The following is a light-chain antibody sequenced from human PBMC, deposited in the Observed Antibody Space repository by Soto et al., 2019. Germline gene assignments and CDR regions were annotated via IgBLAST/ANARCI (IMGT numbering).Light chain of an antibody. V-gene: IGLV2-14*01. Sequence: QSVLTQPASVSGSPGQSITISCTGTSSDVGGYNYVSWYQQHPGKAPKLMIYAVTDRPSGVSSRFSGSKSGTTASLTISVRQAEDEADYYCSSYTSSSTLFXTGTKVTVL. CDR2: AVT. CDR1: SSDVGGYNY. CDR3: SSYTSSSTL. J-gene: IGLJ1*01.